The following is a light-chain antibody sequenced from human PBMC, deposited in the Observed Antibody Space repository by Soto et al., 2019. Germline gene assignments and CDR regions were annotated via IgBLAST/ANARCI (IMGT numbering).Light chain of an antibody. Sequence: EILLTQSPGTLSLSPGERATLSCRASQSVSRRYLAWYQQKPGQAPRLLIYDASSRATGIPDRFSGSGAGTDFTRTISRLEPEDFAVYYCQHYDRSRRTFGQGTKVDIK. V-gene: IGKV3-20*01. CDR3: QHYDRSRRT. CDR1: QSVSRRY. CDR2: DAS. J-gene: IGKJ1*01.